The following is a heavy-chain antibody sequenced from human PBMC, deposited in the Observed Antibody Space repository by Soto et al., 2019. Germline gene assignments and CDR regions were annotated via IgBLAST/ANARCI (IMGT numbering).Heavy chain of an antibody. CDR2: FDGEDGQT. D-gene: IGHD2-21*02. V-gene: IGHV1-24*01. J-gene: IGHJ4*02. Sequence: ASVKVSCKVSGYSFSEMSMHWVLQTPEKGLEWMGSFDGEDGQTMYAQKFQGRVTMTEDTSADTAYMELSSLRSDDTAVYYCGIPGATGDLDDWGQGSRVTVSS. CDR1: GYSFSEMS. CDR3: GIPGATGDLDD.